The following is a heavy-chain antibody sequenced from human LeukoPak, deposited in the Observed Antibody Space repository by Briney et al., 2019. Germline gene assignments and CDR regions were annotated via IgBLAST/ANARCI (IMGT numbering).Heavy chain of an antibody. CDR1: GFTFSNSI. J-gene: IGHJ4*02. D-gene: IGHD4-17*01. Sequence: PGGSLRLSCVGSGFTFSNSILSWVRQAPGKGLEWVSVIYSVGSTYYADSVKGRFTISRDNSKNTLYLQMNSLRAEDTAVYYCARGLDYGDYFDYWGQGTLVTVSS. CDR2: IYSVGST. V-gene: IGHV3-53*01. CDR3: ARGLDYGDYFDY.